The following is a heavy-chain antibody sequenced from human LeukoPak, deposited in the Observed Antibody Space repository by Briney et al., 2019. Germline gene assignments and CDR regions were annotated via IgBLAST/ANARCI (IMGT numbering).Heavy chain of an antibody. CDR3: ARLGYCSSGSCYSHVFFDY. V-gene: IGHV4-59*08. CDR2: IYYSGST. J-gene: IGHJ4*02. CDR1: GGSISSYY. Sequence: SETLSLTCTVSGGSISSYYWSWIRQPPGKGLEWIGYIYYSGSTNYNPSLKSRVTISVDTSKNQFSLKLSSVTAADTAVYYCARLGYCSSGSCYSHVFFDYWGQGTLVTVSS. D-gene: IGHD2-15*01.